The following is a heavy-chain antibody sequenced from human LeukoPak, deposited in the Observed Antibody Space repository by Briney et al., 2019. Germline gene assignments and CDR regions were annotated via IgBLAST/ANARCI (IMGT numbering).Heavy chain of an antibody. D-gene: IGHD5-18*01. Sequence: PSETLSVTCTVSGYSIVSDYYWGWIRQHPGKGLEWIGSIYHSGSTYYNPSLKSRVTISIDTSKNQFSLKLSSVTAADTAVYFCARDPDTAMAQSDYWGQGTLVTVSS. V-gene: IGHV4-38-2*02. J-gene: IGHJ4*02. CDR2: IYHSGST. CDR1: GYSIVSDYY. CDR3: ARDPDTAMAQSDY.